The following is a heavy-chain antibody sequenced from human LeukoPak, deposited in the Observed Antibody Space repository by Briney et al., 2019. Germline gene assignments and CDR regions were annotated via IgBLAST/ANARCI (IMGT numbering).Heavy chain of an antibody. CDR2: IKQDGSEK. CDR3: AREYDFWSGYYYFDY. CDR1: GFTFSSYW. V-gene: IGHV3-7*01. D-gene: IGHD3-3*01. Sequence: PGGSLRLSCAASGFTFSSYWMSWVRQAPGKGLEWVANIKQDGSEKYYVDSVKGRFTISRDNAKNSLYLQMNSLRAEDTAVYYCAREYDFWSGYYYFDYWGQGTLVTVSS. J-gene: IGHJ4*02.